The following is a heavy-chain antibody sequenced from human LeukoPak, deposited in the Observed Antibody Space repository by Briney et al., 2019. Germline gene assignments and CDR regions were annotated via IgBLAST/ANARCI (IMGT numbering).Heavy chain of an antibody. J-gene: IGHJ4*02. CDR3: ARDGLGDSSSSWHY. Sequence: GASVKVSCKASGYTFTSYGISWGRQAPEQGLEWMGWISAYNGNTNYAQKLQGRVTMTTDTSTSTAYMELRSLRSDDTAMYYCARDGLGDSSSSWHYWGQGTLVTVSS. V-gene: IGHV1-18*01. CDR2: ISAYNGNT. CDR1: GYTFTSYG. D-gene: IGHD6-6*01.